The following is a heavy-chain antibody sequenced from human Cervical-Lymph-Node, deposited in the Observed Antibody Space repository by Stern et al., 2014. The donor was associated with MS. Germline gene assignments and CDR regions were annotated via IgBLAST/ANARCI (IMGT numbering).Heavy chain of an antibody. Sequence: QVQLQESGPGLVKPSETLSLTCTVSGASVTTYYWSWIRQPAGKGLEWIGRFYIGGTTNYHPSLKSRVTMSADQSKNQFSLNLNSGTAADTAVYYCAGDGGHTYGVTRGFKFWGQGTLVTVSS. V-gene: IGHV4-4*07. D-gene: IGHD4-17*01. CDR1: GASVTTYY. J-gene: IGHJ4*02. CDR3: AGDGGHTYGVTRGFKF. CDR2: FYIGGTT.